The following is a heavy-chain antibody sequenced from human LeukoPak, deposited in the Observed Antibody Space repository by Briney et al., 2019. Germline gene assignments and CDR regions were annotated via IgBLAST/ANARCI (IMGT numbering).Heavy chain of an antibody. CDR3: ARQVTRGWYGKDFDY. D-gene: IGHD6-19*01. CDR1: GYTFTSYG. J-gene: IGHJ4*02. CDR2: ISAYNGNT. Sequence: GASVKVSCKASGYTFTSYGISWVRQAPGQGLEWMGWISAYNGNTNYAQKLQGRVTMTTDTSTSTAYMELRSLRSDDTAVYYCARQVTRGWYGKDFDYRGQGTLVTVSS. V-gene: IGHV1-18*01.